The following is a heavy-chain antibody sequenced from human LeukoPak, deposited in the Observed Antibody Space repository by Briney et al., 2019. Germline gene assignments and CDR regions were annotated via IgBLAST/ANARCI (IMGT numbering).Heavy chain of an antibody. D-gene: IGHD3-10*01. CDR3: ARDPPSIFGELYAFDI. V-gene: IGHV3-30*03. Sequence: GGSLRLSCAASGFTFSSYGMHWVRQAPGKGLEWVAVISYDGSNKYYADSVKGRFTISRDNSKNTLYLQMNSLRAEDTAVYYCARDPPSIFGELYAFDIWGQGTMVTVSS. J-gene: IGHJ3*02. CDR2: ISYDGSNK. CDR1: GFTFSSYG.